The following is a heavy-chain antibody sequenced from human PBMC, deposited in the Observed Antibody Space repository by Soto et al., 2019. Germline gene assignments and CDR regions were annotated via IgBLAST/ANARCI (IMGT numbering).Heavy chain of an antibody. J-gene: IGHJ5*02. V-gene: IGHV1-18*01. CDR1: GYTFTSYG. CDR2: ISAYNGNT. CDR3: ATYCSSTSCYAVNWFDP. Sequence: QVQLVQSGAEVKKPEASVKVSCKASGYTFTSYGISWVRQAPGQGLEWMGWISAYNGNTNYAQKLQGRVTMTTDTSTSTAYMELRSLRSDDTAVYYCATYCSSTSCYAVNWFDPWGQGTLVTVSS. D-gene: IGHD2-2*01.